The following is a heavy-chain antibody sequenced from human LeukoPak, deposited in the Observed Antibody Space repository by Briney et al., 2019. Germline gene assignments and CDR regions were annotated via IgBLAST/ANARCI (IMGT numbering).Heavy chain of an antibody. CDR3: ARGLGLRWQYFDY. D-gene: IGHD4-23*01. Sequence: SETLSLTCAVYGGSFSGYYWSWIRQPPGKGLEWIGEINHSGSTNYNPSLKSRVTISVDTSKNQFSLELSPVTAADTAVYYCARGLGLRWQYFDYWGQGTLVTVSS. CDR2: INHSGST. CDR1: GGSFSGYY. J-gene: IGHJ4*02. V-gene: IGHV4-34*01.